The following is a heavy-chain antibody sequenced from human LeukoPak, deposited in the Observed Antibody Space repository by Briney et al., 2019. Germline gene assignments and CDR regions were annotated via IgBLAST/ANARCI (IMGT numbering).Heavy chain of an antibody. CDR1: GYTFTSYG. J-gene: IGHJ3*02. Sequence: ASVKVPCKASGYTFTSYGISWVRQAPGQGLEWMGWINPNSGGTNYEQKFQGRVTMTRDTSISTAYMELSRLRSDDTAVYYCARACSGGSCYFGAYDDFDIWGQGTMVTVSS. CDR3: ARACSGGSCYFGAYDDFDI. CDR2: INPNSGGT. V-gene: IGHV1-2*02. D-gene: IGHD2-15*01.